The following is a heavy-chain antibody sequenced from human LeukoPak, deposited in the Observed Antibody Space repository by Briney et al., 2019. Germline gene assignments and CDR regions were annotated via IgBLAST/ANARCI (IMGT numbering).Heavy chain of an antibody. D-gene: IGHD4-17*01. Sequence: GGSLRLSCAVSGFTFSDHWMSWVRQAPSKGLEWVASVNQDGSEKYYVDSVKGRFTISRDNAKNSLYLQMNTLRVEDTAVYYCARGHYGLDYWGQGTLVTVSS. V-gene: IGHV3-7*01. CDR3: ARGHYGLDY. CDR2: VNQDGSEK. CDR1: GFTFSDHW. J-gene: IGHJ4*02.